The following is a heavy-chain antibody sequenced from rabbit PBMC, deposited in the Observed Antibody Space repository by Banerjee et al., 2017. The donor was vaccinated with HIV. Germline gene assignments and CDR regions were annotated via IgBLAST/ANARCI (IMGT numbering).Heavy chain of an antibody. CDR3: ARDQYTSSRGYFNL. Sequence: QEQLVESGGGLVQPEGSLTLTCKASGFDFSSNAMCWVRQAPGKGLELIACIYSSNGDKWYASWVNGRFTISRSTSLNTVDLKMTSLTVADTATYFCARDQYTSSRGYFNLWGPGTLVTVS. J-gene: IGHJ4*01. CDR1: GFDFSSNA. CDR2: IYSSNGDK. V-gene: IGHV1S47*01. D-gene: IGHD1-1*01.